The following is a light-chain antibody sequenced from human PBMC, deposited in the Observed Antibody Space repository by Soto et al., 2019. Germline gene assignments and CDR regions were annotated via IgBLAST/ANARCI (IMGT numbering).Light chain of an antibody. CDR1: QSIGSW. J-gene: IGKJ1*01. V-gene: IGKV1-5*03. Sequence: DSRMSQSPTTVSASVGDRVTITCWASQSIGSWLAWYQQKPGKAPKLLIYKASTLESGVPSRFSGSGSGTEFILTISSLQPDDFASYYCQQYGSYSPWTFGQGTKVEIK. CDR3: QQYGSYSPWT. CDR2: KAS.